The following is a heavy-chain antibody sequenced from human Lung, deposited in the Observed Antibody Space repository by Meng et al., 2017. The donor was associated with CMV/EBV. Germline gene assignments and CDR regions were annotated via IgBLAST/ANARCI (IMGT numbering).Heavy chain of an antibody. V-gene: IGHV3-7*04. D-gene: IGHD2-15*01. CDR2: INQDGSEK. Sequence: SLKISCAASGFTFSNYWMSWVRQAPGKGLEWVASINQDGSEKHYMDSVKGRFTISRDNAKNALYLEMNSLRAEDTALYFCVRGSGREWFDPWGQGTLVTVSS. CDR1: GFTFSNYW. CDR3: VRGSGREWFDP. J-gene: IGHJ5*02.